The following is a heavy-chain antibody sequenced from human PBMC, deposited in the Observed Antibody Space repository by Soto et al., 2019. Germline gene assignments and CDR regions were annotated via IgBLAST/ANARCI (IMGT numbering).Heavy chain of an antibody. CDR2: VNPSGGST. CDR3: AREENCSDGICYSEYFQR. Sequence: QVQLEQSGAEVKKPGASVKVSCKASGYIFTAYSMHWVRRAPGQGLQWMGVVNPSGGSTNYAQKFQGRLTLTRDTSRNTFYMDLSSLTPEDTAVYYCAREENCSDGICYSEYFQRWGQGTLVTVSS. D-gene: IGHD2-15*01. CDR1: GYIFTAYS. V-gene: IGHV1-46*01. J-gene: IGHJ1*01.